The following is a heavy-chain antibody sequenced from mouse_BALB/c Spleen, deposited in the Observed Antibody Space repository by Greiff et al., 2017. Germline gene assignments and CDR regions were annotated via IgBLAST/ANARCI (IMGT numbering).Heavy chain of an antibody. CDR2: IYPGNSDT. Sequence: EVQLQQSGTVLARPGASVKMSCKASGYSFTSYWMHWVKQRPGQGLEWIGAIYPGNSDTSYNQKFKGKAKLTAVTSASTAYMELSSLTNEDSAVYYCTRSGADGYYTWVAYWGQGTLVTVSA. CDR1: GYSFTSYW. D-gene: IGHD2-3*01. V-gene: IGHV1-5*01. CDR3: TRSGADGYYTWVAY. J-gene: IGHJ3*01.